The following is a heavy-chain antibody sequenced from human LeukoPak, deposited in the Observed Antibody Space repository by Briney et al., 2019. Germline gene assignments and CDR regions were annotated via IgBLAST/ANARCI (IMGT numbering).Heavy chain of an antibody. CDR2: ATIDERSV. J-gene: IGHJ4*02. D-gene: IGHD1-7*01. V-gene: IGHV3-30*03. CDR1: GFTFRNYG. CDR3: ATLNSDFDY. Sequence: PGGSLRLSCAASGFTFRNYGMHWIRQAPGKGLEWVGVATIDERSVFCADSVKGRFTISRDNSKNTLYLQMNSLRAEDAAVYYCATLNSDFDYWGQGTLVTVSS.